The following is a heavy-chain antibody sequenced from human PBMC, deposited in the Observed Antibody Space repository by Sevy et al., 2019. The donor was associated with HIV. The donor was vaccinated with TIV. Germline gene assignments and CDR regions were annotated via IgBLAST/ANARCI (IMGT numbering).Heavy chain of an antibody. J-gene: IGHJ4*02. CDR1: GYTFTSYY. Sequence: ASVKVSCKASGYTFTSYYMHWVRQAPGQGLEWMGIINPSGGSTSYSQKFQGRVTMTRDTSTSTVYMELSSLRSEDTAVYYCATGAPLRPHDYWGQGTLVTVSS. CDR3: ATGAPLRPHDY. V-gene: IGHV1-46*01. CDR2: INPSGGST. D-gene: IGHD4-17*01.